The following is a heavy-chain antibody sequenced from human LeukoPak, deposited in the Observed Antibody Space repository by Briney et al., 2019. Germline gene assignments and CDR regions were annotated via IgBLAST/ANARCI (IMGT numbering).Heavy chain of an antibody. CDR2: IYYSGST. CDR1: GGSISSYY. J-gene: IGHJ3*02. CDR3: ARLDYDILTGYKDAFDI. D-gene: IGHD3-9*01. Sequence: KPSETLSLTCTVSGGSISSYYWSWIRQPPGKGLEWIGYIYYSGSTNYNPSLKSRVTISVDTSKNQFSLKPSSVTAADTAVYYCARLDYDILTGYKDAFDIWGQGTMVTVSS. V-gene: IGHV4-59*08.